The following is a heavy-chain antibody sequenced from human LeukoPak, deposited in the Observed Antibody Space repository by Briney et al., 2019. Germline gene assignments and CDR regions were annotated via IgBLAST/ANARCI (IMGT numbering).Heavy chain of an antibody. D-gene: IGHD2/OR15-2a*01. CDR1: GFTFSSHW. Sequence: SGGSLRLSCAASGFTFSSHWMHWVRQAPGKGLEWVSVISNSGGSTYYTDSVKGRFTVSRDNSKDTLYLQMNSLRAEDTAIYYCARDRAPNIYYGMDVWGQGTTVTVSS. V-gene: IGHV3-23*01. CDR2: ISNSGGST. CDR3: ARDRAPNIYYGMDV. J-gene: IGHJ6*02.